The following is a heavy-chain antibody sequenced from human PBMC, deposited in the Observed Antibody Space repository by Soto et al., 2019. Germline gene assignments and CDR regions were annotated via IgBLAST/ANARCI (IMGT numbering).Heavy chain of an antibody. V-gene: IGHV4-59*01. CDR3: ARDRSDSTGYYSHYYYYGMDV. CDR2: IYYSGST. D-gene: IGHD3-22*01. Sequence: SETLSLTCTVSGGYISSYYWNWIRQPPGKGLEWIGYIYYSGSTTYNPSLKSRVTLSVDTSKNQFSLKLNSVPAADTAVYYCARDRSDSTGYYSHYYYYGMDVWGQGTTVTVSS. J-gene: IGHJ6*02. CDR1: GGYISSYY.